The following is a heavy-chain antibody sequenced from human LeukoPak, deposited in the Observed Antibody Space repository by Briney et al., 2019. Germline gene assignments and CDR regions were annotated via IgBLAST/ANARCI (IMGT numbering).Heavy chain of an antibody. CDR3: ARESSPSYYYDSSGYAPSYYYYGMDV. V-gene: IGHV1-69*04. J-gene: IGHJ6*02. Sequence: SVKVSCLASGGTLRSYAISWVRQAPGQGLEWMGRIISILGIANYAQKFQGRVTITADKSTSTAYMELSSLRSEDTAVYYCARESSPSYYYDSSGYAPSYYYYGMDVWGQGTTVTVSS. CDR2: IISILGIA. CDR1: GGTLRSYA. D-gene: IGHD3-22*01.